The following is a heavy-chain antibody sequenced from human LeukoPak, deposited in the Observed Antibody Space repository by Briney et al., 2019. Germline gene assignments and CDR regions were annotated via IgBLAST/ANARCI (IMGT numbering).Heavy chain of an antibody. V-gene: IGHV1-46*04. Sequence: ASVKVSCKASGYTFINYAIHWVRQAPGQGLEWMGFINPSGGSTTYAQKLQGRVTLSRDSSKNTVYMELTSLRSEDRAVYYCARDRLRRRYNGSYGMDVWGQGTTVAISS. CDR2: INPSGGST. CDR3: ARDRLRRRYNGSYGMDV. D-gene: IGHD3-10*01. J-gene: IGHJ6*02. CDR1: GYTFINYA.